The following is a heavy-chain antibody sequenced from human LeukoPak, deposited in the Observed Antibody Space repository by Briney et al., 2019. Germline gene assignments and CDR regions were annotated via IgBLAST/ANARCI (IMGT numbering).Heavy chain of an antibody. J-gene: IGHJ4*02. V-gene: IGHV3-74*01. CDR2: INSVGSST. Sequence: GGSLRLSCAASGFTFSRFWMHWVRQAPGKGLVWVSRINSVGSSTIYADSVKGRFTISRDNAKNTLYLQMNSLRAEDTAVYYCARERTSGWDAFDFWGQGTLVTVSS. CDR1: GFTFSRFW. D-gene: IGHD6-19*01. CDR3: ARERTSGWDAFDF.